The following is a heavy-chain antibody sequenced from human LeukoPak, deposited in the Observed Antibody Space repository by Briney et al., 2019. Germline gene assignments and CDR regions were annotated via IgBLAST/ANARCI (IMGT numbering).Heavy chain of an antibody. Sequence: PSETLSLTCTVSGGSISSFCWSWIRQPAGEGLEWIGLICTSGSTNCNPSLKSRVTMSLDTSKNQFSLKLSSVTAADTALYYCARHPPANYGGGWFDPWGQGTLVTVSS. CDR1: GGSISSFC. J-gene: IGHJ5*02. V-gene: IGHV4-4*07. D-gene: IGHD4/OR15-4a*01. CDR2: ICTSGST. CDR3: ARHPPANYGGGWFDP.